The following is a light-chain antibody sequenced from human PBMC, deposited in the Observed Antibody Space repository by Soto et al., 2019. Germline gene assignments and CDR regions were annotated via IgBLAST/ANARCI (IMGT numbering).Light chain of an antibody. CDR3: QKYNNWPPWT. CDR1: QSISSN. Sequence: EIVMTQSPATLSVSPGERATLSCRASQSISSNLAWYQQKPGQTPSLLIYGASTRATGIPARFSGSGSGKEFTLTISRLQSEDFAVHYCQKYNNWPPWTFGQGTKMDI. J-gene: IGKJ1*01. CDR2: GAS. V-gene: IGKV3-15*01.